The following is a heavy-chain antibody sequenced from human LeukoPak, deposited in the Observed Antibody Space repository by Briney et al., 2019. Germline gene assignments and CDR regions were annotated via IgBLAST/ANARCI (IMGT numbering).Heavy chain of an antibody. Sequence: SETLSLTCTVSGGSISTYYWSWIRQPPGKGLEYIGYIYYSGSTNYNTSLKSRVTISVDTSKNQFSLKLSSVTAAHTAVYYCARLSGMVYVLWGQGALVTVSS. V-gene: IGHV4-59*08. CDR3: ARLSGMVYVL. CDR1: GGSISTYY. CDR2: IYYSGST. J-gene: IGHJ4*02. D-gene: IGHD2-8*01.